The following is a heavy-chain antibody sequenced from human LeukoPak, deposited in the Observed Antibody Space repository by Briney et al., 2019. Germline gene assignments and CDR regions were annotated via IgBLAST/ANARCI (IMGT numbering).Heavy chain of an antibody. Sequence: KPSETLSLTCTVSGYSISSGYYWGWIRQPPGKGLEWIGTIYYSGSTYYNPSLKSRVTISVDTSKNQFSLKLSSVTAADTAVYYCARGSGYYGEDFEYWGQGTLVTVSS. V-gene: IGHV4-38-2*02. D-gene: IGHD3-22*01. J-gene: IGHJ4*02. CDR3: ARGSGYYGEDFEY. CDR1: GYSISSGYY. CDR2: IYYSGST.